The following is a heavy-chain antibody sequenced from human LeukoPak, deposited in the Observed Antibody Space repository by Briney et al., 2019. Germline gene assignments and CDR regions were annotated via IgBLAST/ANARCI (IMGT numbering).Heavy chain of an antibody. V-gene: IGHV5-51*01. CDR3: ASGGNFDY. Sequence: RKSLTISCKGSGYSFTRSWIGWVRQMPGKGLEWMGIIYPGDSDTRYSPSFQGQVTISADKSISTAYLQWSSLKASDTAMYYCASGGNFDYWGQGTLVTVSS. CDR1: GYSFTRSW. D-gene: IGHD4-23*01. CDR2: IYPGDSDT. J-gene: IGHJ4*02.